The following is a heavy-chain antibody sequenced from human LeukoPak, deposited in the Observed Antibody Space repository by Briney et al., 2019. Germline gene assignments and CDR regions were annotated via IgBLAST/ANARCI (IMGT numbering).Heavy chain of an antibody. V-gene: IGHV1-3*01. Sequence: ASVKDSCKSSGYTFTSYAMHWVRPAPGQRLEWVGWINAGNGKTKYSQKFQGRVTITRDTSASTAYMERSSLRCEGTAVYYCARRYYYGSGSYLYWGQGTLVTVPS. CDR1: GYTFTSYA. CDR3: ARRYYYGSGSYLY. J-gene: IGHJ4*02. D-gene: IGHD3-10*01. CDR2: INAGNGKT.